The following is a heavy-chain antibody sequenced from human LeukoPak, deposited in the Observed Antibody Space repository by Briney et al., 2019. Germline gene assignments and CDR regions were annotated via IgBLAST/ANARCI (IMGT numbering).Heavy chain of an antibody. V-gene: IGHV3-33*01. J-gene: IGHJ4*02. D-gene: IGHD1-26*01. CDR3: ARDLVGAPRYYFGY. Sequence: PGGSLRLSCAASGFTFSSYGMHWVRQAPGKGLEWVAVIWYDGSNKYYADSVKGRFTISRDNSKNTLYLQMNSLRAEDTAVYYCARDLVGAPRYYFGYWGQGTLVTVSS. CDR1: GFTFSSYG. CDR2: IWYDGSNK.